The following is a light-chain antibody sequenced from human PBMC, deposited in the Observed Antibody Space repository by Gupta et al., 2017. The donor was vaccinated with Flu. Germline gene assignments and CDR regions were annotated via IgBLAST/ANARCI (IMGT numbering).Light chain of an antibody. CDR2: EVN. Sequence: QSITISCTGSYSDVGAYNYVSWYQQRPVKGHKHIIFEVNKRPSGVSTRFSGSKSGNTASLTISGLKAEDDAHYYCSTYSCSSKLFGGGSKLTVL. CDR1: YSDVGAYNY. V-gene: IGLV2-14*01. CDR3: STYSCSSKL. J-gene: IGLJ2*01.